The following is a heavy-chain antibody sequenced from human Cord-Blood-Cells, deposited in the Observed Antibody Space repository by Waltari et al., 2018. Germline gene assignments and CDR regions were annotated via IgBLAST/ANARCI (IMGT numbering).Heavy chain of an antibody. CDR3: AHGGIAAAEPVFDY. Sequence: QITLKESGPTLVKPTQTLTLTCTFSGFSLSTSGVGVGWIRQPPGKALEWLALLYWDDDKRYSPSLKSRLTITKDTSKNQVVLTMTNMDPVDTATYYCAHGGIAAAEPVFDYWGQGTLVTVSS. CDR1: GFSLSTSGVG. V-gene: IGHV2-5*02. D-gene: IGHD6-13*01. CDR2: LYWDDDK. J-gene: IGHJ4*02.